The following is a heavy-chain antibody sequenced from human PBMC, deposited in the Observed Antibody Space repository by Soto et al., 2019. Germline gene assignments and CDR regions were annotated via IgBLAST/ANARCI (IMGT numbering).Heavy chain of an antibody. Sequence: EVQLVESGGGLVQPGTSLRLYCAGSGFIFNHHTMCWVRQSPGKGLEWVSAISWNSGDKDYVDSVKGRFTISRDNAKNALYLQMSSLRLEDTAFYYCVRSSGGAFDLWGQGTMVSISS. CDR1: GFIFNHHT. D-gene: IGHD6-6*01. J-gene: IGHJ3*01. V-gene: IGHV3-9*01. CDR2: ISWNSGDK. CDR3: VRSSGGAFDL.